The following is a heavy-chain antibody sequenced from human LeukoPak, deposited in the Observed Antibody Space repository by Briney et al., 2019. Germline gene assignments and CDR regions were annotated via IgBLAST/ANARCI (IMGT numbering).Heavy chain of an antibody. J-gene: IGHJ3*02. CDR1: GFTFSNYE. Sequence: TGGSLRLSCAASGFTFSNYEMNWVRQAPGKGLEWVSYIGSGGGSIYYADSVRGRFTSSRDNAKKSLFLQMSSLRVEDTAVYYCARDDYGGTFDAFDIWGQGAMVTVSS. CDR3: ARDDYGGTFDAFDI. V-gene: IGHV3-48*03. D-gene: IGHD4-17*01. CDR2: IGSGGGSI.